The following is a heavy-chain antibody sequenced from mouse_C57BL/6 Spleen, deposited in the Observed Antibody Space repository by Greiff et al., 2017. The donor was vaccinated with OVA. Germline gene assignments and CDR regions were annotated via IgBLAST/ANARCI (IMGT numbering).Heavy chain of an antibody. V-gene: IGHV1-82*01. Sequence: QVQLQQSGPELVKPGASVKISCKASGYAFSSSWMHWVKQRPGKGLEWIGRIYPGDGDTNYNGKFKGKATLTADKSSSTAYMQLSSLTSEDSAVYCGARWKMEPTVNYWGQGTTLTVSS. D-gene: IGHD1-1*01. CDR3: ARWKMEPTVNY. J-gene: IGHJ2*01. CDR2: IYPGDGDT. CDR1: GYAFSSSW.